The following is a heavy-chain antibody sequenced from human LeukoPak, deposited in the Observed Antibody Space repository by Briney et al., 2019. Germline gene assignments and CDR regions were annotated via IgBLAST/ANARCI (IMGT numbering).Heavy chain of an antibody. CDR1: GGSISSNSYY. Sequence: SETLSLTCTVSGGSISSNSYYWGWIRQPPGKGLEWIGSIYYSGSTYYNPSLKSRVTISVDTSKNQFSLKLNSVTAADTAVYYCARNRYYYGSGNYGVPNWFDPCGQGTLVTVSS. CDR3: ARNRYYYGSGNYGVPNWFDP. J-gene: IGHJ5*02. D-gene: IGHD3-10*01. V-gene: IGHV4-39*01. CDR2: IYYSGST.